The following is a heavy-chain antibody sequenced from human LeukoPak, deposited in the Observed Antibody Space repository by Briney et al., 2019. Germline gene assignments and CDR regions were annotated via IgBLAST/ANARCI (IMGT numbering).Heavy chain of an antibody. CDR1: GFTFSSYA. Sequence: HPGGSLRLSCAASGFTFSSYAMHWVRQAPGKGLEWVTVISYDGSNKYYADSVKGRFTISRDNSKNTLYLQMNSLRAEDTAVYYCARALRRGIAAAGTSTPYRGMDVWGQGTTVTVSS. V-gene: IGHV3-30-3*01. D-gene: IGHD6-13*01. CDR3: ARALRRGIAAAGTSTPYRGMDV. CDR2: ISYDGSNK. J-gene: IGHJ6*02.